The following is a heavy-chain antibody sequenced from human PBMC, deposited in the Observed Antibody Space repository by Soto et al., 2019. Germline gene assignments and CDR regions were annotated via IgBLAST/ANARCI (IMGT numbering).Heavy chain of an antibody. J-gene: IGHJ4*02. CDR2: VNAGNGHT. V-gene: IGHV1-3*01. CDR1: GFVFTDHA. D-gene: IGHD3-10*01. Sequence: QVLLVQSGAEVEKPGASVRVSCRTSGFVFTDHAIHWARQAPGQRLEWVGWVNAGNGHTKYSQNFQGRVTLTRDTSTTTAYMELSSLRSEDTAVYYCAGRGGLLWFGELFFDYWGQGTLVTVSS. CDR3: AGRGGLLWFGELFFDY.